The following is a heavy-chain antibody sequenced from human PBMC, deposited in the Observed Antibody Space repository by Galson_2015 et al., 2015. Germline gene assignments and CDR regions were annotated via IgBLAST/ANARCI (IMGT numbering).Heavy chain of an antibody. CDR3: ANSGSGSGLYYYYMDV. Sequence: SLRLSCAASGFTFSSYAMSWLRQAPGKGLAWVSAISGSGGGTYYADSVKGRFTISRDNSKNTLYLQMSSLRAEDTAVYYCANSGSGSGLYYYYMDVWDKGTTVTVSS. D-gene: IGHD3-10*01. V-gene: IGHV3-23*01. CDR1: GFTFSSYA. J-gene: IGHJ6*03. CDR2: ISGSGGGT.